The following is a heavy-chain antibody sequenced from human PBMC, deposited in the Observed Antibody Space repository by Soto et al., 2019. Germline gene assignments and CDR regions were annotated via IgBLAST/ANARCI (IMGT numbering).Heavy chain of an antibody. CDR1: GGSINGYY. V-gene: IGHV4-59*01. Sequence: QVQLQESGPGLVKPSETLSLTCTVSGGSINGYYWSWIRQPPGKGLEWIGYISYSGSTNYNPSLKSRVTVRVDTSKNQFTRKLSSVTAADTAVYYCARDGGGRTFDYWGQGTLVTVSS. J-gene: IGHJ4*02. D-gene: IGHD3-16*01. CDR3: ARDGGGRTFDY. CDR2: ISYSGST.